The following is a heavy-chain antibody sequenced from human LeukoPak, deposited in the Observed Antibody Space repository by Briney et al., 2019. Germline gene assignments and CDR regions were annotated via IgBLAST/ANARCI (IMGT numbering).Heavy chain of an antibody. CDR3: ARGFGDYY. Sequence: PSETLSLTCTVSGGSISSGSYYWSWIRQPAGKGLEWIGRIYTSGSTNYNPSLKSRVTISADTSKNQFSLKLSSVTAADTAVYYCARGFGDYYWGQGTLVTVSS. V-gene: IGHV4-61*02. CDR1: GGSISSGSYY. D-gene: IGHD4-17*01. J-gene: IGHJ4*02. CDR2: IYTSGST.